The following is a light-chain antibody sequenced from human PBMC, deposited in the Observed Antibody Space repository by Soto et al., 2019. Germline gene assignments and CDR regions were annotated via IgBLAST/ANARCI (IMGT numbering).Light chain of an antibody. Sequence: QTVVTLSSSASASLGSSVKLTCTLSSGHSTYIIAWHQQQPGQAPRYLMKLEGSGSYDKGSGVPDRFSGSSSGADRYLTISNLQFEDEADYYCETWDINTHVVFGGGTKLTVL. V-gene: IGLV4-60*02. CDR3: ETWDINTHVV. CDR2: LEGSGSY. CDR1: SGHSTYI. J-gene: IGLJ2*01.